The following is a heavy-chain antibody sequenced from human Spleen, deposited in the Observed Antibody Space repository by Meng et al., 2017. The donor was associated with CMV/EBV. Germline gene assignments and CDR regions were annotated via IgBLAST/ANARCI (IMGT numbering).Heavy chain of an antibody. D-gene: IGHD1-26*01. CDR1: GGSVSSGSYY. Sequence: SETLSLTCTVSGGSVSSGSYYWSWIRQPPGKGLEWIGYIYYSGSTNYNPSLKSRVTISVDTSNSQFSLKLSSVTAADTAVYCCARAIGVPGAGDYFDYWGQGTLVTVSS. V-gene: IGHV4-61*01. CDR2: IYYSGST. CDR3: ARAIGVPGAGDYFDY. J-gene: IGHJ4*02.